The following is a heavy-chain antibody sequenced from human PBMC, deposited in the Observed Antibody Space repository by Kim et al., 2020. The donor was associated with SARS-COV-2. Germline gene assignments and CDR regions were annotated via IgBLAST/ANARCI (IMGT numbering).Heavy chain of an antibody. Sequence: GESLKISCKGSGYSFTSYWISWVRQMPGKGLEWMGRIDPSDSYTNYSPSFQGHVTISADKSISTAYLQWSSLKASDTAMYYCASRYPRGYSSSWYSNGMDVWGQGTTVTVSS. V-gene: IGHV5-10-1*01. CDR1: GYSFTSYW. CDR2: IDPSDSYT. D-gene: IGHD6-13*01. J-gene: IGHJ6*02. CDR3: ASRYPRGYSSSWYSNGMDV.